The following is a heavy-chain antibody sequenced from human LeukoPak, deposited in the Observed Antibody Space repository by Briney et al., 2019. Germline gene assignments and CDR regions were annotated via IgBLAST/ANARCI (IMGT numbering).Heavy chain of an antibody. Sequence: PSETLSLTCAVYGGSFSGYYLSWIRQPPGKGLEWIGEINHSGSTKYNPSLKSRVTISAETSKNQFCLMLSSVTGAETAVYYCARAPPAWLTYDYMDVWEKGTTVTVSS. CDR3: ARAPPAWLTYDYMDV. CDR1: GGSFSGYY. J-gene: IGHJ6*03. V-gene: IGHV4-34*01. CDR2: INHSGST. D-gene: IGHD3-22*01.